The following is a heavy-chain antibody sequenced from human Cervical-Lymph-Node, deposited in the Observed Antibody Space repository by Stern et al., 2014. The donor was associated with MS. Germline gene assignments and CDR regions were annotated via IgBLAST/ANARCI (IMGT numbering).Heavy chain of an antibody. J-gene: IGHJ6*02. CDR2: IWYDGSNK. CDR1: GFTFSSYC. Sequence: VQLVESGGGVVQPGRSLRLSCAASGFTFSSYCMHWVRQAPGKGLEWVAVIWYDGSNKYYADAVKVRFTISRDNSKNTLYLQMNSLRAEDTAVYYCARSSSPSPYYNYGMDVWGQGTTVTVSS. V-gene: IGHV3-33*01. CDR3: ARSSSPSPYYNYGMDV. D-gene: IGHD6-13*01.